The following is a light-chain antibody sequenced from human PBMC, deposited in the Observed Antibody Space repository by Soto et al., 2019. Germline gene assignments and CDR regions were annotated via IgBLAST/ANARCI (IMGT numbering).Light chain of an antibody. CDR1: QSISVS. Sequence: IQMTQSPSTLSASVEDTVTITCRASQSISVSLAWYQQKPGKAPNLLIYDASTLQGGVPSRFSDSGSGTEFTLTVTSLQPEDFATYFCQQYDKYSTFGHGTKVDVK. CDR3: QQYDKYST. CDR2: DAS. V-gene: IGKV1-5*01. J-gene: IGKJ1*01.